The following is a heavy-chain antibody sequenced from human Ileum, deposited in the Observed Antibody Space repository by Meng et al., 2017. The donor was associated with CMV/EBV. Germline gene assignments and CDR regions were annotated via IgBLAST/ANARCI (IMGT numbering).Heavy chain of an antibody. CDR3: ARVDCSSTSCYYYYYYGMDV. Sequence: GGSLRLSCAASGFTFSSYWMHWVRQAPGKGLVWVSRINSDGSSTSYAASVKGRFTISRDNAKNTLYLQMNSLGAEDTAVYYCARVDCSSTSCYYYYYYGMDVWGQGTTVTVSS. V-gene: IGHV3-74*01. J-gene: IGHJ6*02. D-gene: IGHD2-2*01. CDR1: GFTFSSYW. CDR2: INSDGSST.